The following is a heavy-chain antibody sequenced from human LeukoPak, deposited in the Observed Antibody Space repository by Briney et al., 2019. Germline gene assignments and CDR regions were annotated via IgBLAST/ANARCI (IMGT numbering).Heavy chain of an antibody. V-gene: IGHV4-59*08. CDR3: AKHGTIFGVVNYGMDV. Sequence: PSETLSLTCTVSGGSISSYYWSWIRQPPGKGLEWIGYTYYSGSTNYNPSLKSRVTISVDTSKNQFSLKLSSVTAADTAVYYCAKHGTIFGVVNYGMDVWGQGTTVTVSS. J-gene: IGHJ6*02. D-gene: IGHD3-3*01. CDR1: GGSISSYY. CDR2: TYYSGST.